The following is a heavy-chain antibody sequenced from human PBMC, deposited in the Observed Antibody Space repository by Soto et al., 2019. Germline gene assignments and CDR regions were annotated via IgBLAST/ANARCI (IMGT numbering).Heavy chain of an antibody. CDR3: ARESDVAKSYGYFDY. CDR1: GFTFSSYA. Sequence: QVQLVESGGGVVQPGRSLRLSCAASGFTFSSYAMHWVRQAPGKGLEWVAVISYDGSNKYYADSVKGRFTISRDNSKNTLYLKMNSLRAEDTAVYDCARESDVAKSYGYFDYWGQGTLVTVSS. J-gene: IGHJ4*02. CDR2: ISYDGSNK. D-gene: IGHD5-18*01. V-gene: IGHV3-30-3*01.